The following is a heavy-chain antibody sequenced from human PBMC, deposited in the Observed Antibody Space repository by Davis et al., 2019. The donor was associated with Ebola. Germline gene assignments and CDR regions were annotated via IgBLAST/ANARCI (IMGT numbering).Heavy chain of an antibody. CDR1: GFIFSNYW. V-gene: IGHV3-30*02. D-gene: IGHD3-22*01. CDR2: IRYDGSNK. CDR3: AKADYYDSYYYYGMDV. Sequence: GESLKISCAASGFIFSNYWMSWVRQAPGEGLEWVAFIRYDGSNKYYADSVKGRFTISRDNSKNTLYLQMNSLRAEDTAVYYCAKADYYDSYYYYGMDVWGQGTTVTVSS. J-gene: IGHJ6*02.